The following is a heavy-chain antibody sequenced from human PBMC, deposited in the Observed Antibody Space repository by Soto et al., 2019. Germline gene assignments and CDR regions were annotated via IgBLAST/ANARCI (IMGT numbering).Heavy chain of an antibody. CDR1: GGSFSGYY. Sequence: SETLSLTCAVYGGSFSGYYWSWIRQPPGKGLEWIGEINHSGSTNYNPSLKSRVTISVDTSKNQFSLKLSSVTAADTAVYYCARGPIITIFGVALDYWGQGTLVTVSS. V-gene: IGHV4-34*01. D-gene: IGHD3-3*01. CDR3: ARGPIITIFGVALDY. CDR2: INHSGST. J-gene: IGHJ4*02.